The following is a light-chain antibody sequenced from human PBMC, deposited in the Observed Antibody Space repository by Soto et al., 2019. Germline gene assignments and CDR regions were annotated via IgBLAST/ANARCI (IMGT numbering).Light chain of an antibody. CDR2: KAS. J-gene: IGKJ4*01. V-gene: IGKV1-5*03. CDR1: QSISTW. Sequence: DIQMTQSPSTLSASVGDRVTITCRASQSISTWLAWYQQKPGKAPKLLIYKASNLEDGVPSRFSGSGSGTEFTITISSLQPDDFATSYCQQYNTYPLTFGGGTTVEIK. CDR3: QQYNTYPLT.